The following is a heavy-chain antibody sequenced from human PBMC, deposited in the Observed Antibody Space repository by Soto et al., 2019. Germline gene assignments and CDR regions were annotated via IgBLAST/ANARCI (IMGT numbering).Heavy chain of an antibody. CDR3: AVMTYYDLWSGNGHFDY. Sequence: EVQLLESGGGLVQPGGSLRLSCAASGLTFSNYAMSWVRQAPGKGLEWVSAVRGGGDSTYNADSVKGRFTISRDNSKNTLFLQMKSLRAEDTAVYYWAVMTYYDLWSGNGHFDYWGQRTLVTVAA. CDR2: VRGGGDST. CDR1: GLTFSNYA. D-gene: IGHD3-3*01. J-gene: IGHJ4*02. V-gene: IGHV3-23*01.